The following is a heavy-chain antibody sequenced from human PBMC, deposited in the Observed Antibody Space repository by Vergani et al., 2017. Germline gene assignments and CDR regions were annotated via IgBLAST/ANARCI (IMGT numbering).Heavy chain of an antibody. Sequence: QVQLVQSGAEVKKPGASVKVSCKASGYTFTSYGISWVRQAPGQGLEWMGWISAYNGNTNYAQKLQGRVTMTTVTSPSTAYMELRSLRSDDTAVYYCARGGLDDFWSGYYYPYFDYWGQGTLVTVSS. CDR3: ARGGLDDFWSGYYYPYFDY. V-gene: IGHV1-18*01. CDR1: GYTFTSYG. D-gene: IGHD3-3*01. CDR2: ISAYNGNT. J-gene: IGHJ4*02.